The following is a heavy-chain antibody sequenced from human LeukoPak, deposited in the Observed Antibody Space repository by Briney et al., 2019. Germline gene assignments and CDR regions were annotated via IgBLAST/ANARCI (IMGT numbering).Heavy chain of an antibody. CDR3: AKRNSAADGTGWFDP. D-gene: IGHD6-13*01. V-gene: IGHV3-23*01. Sequence: PGGSLRLSCAASGFTFSSYAMSWVRQAPGKGLEWVSAISGSGGSTYYADSVKGRFTISRDNSKNTLYLQMNSLRAEDTAVYYCAKRNSAADGTGWFDPWGQGTLVTVSS. CDR1: GFTFSSYA. J-gene: IGHJ5*02. CDR2: ISGSGGST.